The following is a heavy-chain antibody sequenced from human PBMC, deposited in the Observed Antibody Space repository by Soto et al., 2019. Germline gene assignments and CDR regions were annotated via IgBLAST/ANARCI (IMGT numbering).Heavy chain of an antibody. Sequence: SVKVSCKASAGTFSSYAINWVRQATGQGLEWMGWMNPHSGNTGYAPKFQGRVAMTRDTSISTAYMELSSLRSEDTAVYYCTRATNVYSSDKRGHHSGNAFDIWGQGTTVIVSS. V-gene: IGHV1-8*02. J-gene: IGHJ3*02. D-gene: IGHD3-22*01. CDR1: AGTFSSYA. CDR2: MNPHSGNT. CDR3: TRATNVYSSDKRGHHSGNAFDI.